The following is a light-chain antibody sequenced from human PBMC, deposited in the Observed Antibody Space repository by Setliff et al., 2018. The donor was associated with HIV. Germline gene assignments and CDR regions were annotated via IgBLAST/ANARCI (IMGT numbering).Light chain of an antibody. V-gene: IGLV2-14*03. J-gene: IGLJ3*02. CDR1: SSDICAYNY. CDR3: SSYTNTRTVV. Sequence: QSALAQPASVSGSPGQSITISCTGTSSDICAYNYVSWYQHHPGKAPKVIIYDVNKRPSGASTRFSGSKPGTSSSLTIWGLQAEDEGDYYCSSYTNTRTVVLGGGTKVTVL. CDR2: DVN.